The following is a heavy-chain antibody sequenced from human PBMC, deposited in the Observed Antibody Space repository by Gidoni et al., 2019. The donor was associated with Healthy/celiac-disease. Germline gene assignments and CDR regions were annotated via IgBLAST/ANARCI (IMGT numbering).Heavy chain of an antibody. CDR3: ARDRLGRIAAAGMDY. CDR2: SSSSSSTI. D-gene: IGHD6-13*01. Sequence: EVQLVESGGGLVQPGGSLRLSCAAPGIPFSRYSMNWDRQAPGKGLEWVSYSSSSSSTIYYADSVKGRFTISRDNAKNSLYLQMNSLRAEDTAVYYCARDRLGRIAAAGMDYWGQGTLVTVSS. V-gene: IGHV3-48*04. J-gene: IGHJ4*02. CDR1: GIPFSRYS.